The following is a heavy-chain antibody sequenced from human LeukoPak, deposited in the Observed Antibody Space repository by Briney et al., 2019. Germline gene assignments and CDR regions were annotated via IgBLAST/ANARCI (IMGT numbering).Heavy chain of an antibody. J-gene: IGHJ4*02. CDR1: GFTFSPYA. CDR3: AREGTVTAFDY. CDR2: VSYDVTNA. D-gene: IGHD4-17*01. Sequence: GGPLRLSCAAPGFTFSPYAMPWVRQAPAKGLGWLAVVSYDVTNANYADSVKGRFTVSRDNSKNTLYLQMNSLRVEDTAVYYCAREGTVTAFDYWGQGTLLTVSS. V-gene: IGHV3-30*01.